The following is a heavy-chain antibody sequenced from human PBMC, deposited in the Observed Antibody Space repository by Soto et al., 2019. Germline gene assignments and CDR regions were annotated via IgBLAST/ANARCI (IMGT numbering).Heavy chain of an antibody. D-gene: IGHD6-6*01. V-gene: IGHV3-23*01. Sequence: PGGSLRLSCAASGFTFSSYAMSWVRQAPGKGLEWVSAISGSGGSTYYADSVKGRFTISRDNSKNTLYLQMNSLRAEDTAVYYFAKGRSSPPGYFDYWGQRTLVTGSS. CDR2: ISGSGGST. CDR3: AKGRSSPPGYFDY. J-gene: IGHJ4*02. CDR1: GFTFSSYA.